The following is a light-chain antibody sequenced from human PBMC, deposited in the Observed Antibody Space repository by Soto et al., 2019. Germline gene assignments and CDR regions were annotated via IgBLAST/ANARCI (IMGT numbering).Light chain of an antibody. CDR1: QGISSY. CDR3: QQLNSYPWT. J-gene: IGKJ1*01. V-gene: IGKV1-9*01. Sequence: DIQLTQSPSFLSASVGDRVTITCRASQGISSYLAWNQQKPGKAPRLLIYAASTLQSGVPSRFSGSGSGTEFTLTISSLQPEDFATYYCQQLNSYPWTFAQGTKVEIK. CDR2: AAS.